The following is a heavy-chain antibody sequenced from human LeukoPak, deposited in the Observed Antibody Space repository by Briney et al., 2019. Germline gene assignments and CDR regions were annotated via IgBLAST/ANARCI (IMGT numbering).Heavy chain of an antibody. V-gene: IGHV1-18*01. Sequence: GASVKVSCKASGFVFTSYGFTWVRQAPGQGLEWMGWISANDGKTHYSEKHQGRVTMSTDTVTSTAYMELRSLRSDDTAVYYCAREYYDFWSGPLTHYYYVMDVWGQGTTVTVSS. J-gene: IGHJ6*02. CDR2: ISANDGKT. D-gene: IGHD3-3*01. CDR3: AREYYDFWSGPLTHYYYVMDV. CDR1: GFVFTSYG.